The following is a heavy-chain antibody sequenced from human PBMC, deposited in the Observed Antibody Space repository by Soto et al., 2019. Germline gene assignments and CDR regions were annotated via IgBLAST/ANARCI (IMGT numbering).Heavy chain of an antibody. Sequence: QVQLQQWGAGLLKPSETLSLTCAVYGGSFSGYYCSWIRQPPGKGLEWIGEINHSGSTNYNPSLKSRVTISVDTSKNQVSRKLSSVTAADTAVYDCARCPFSGENWFDPWGQGTLVTVSS. CDR2: INHSGST. D-gene: IGHD3-10*01. J-gene: IGHJ5*02. CDR1: GGSFSGYY. V-gene: IGHV4-34*01. CDR3: ARCPFSGENWFDP.